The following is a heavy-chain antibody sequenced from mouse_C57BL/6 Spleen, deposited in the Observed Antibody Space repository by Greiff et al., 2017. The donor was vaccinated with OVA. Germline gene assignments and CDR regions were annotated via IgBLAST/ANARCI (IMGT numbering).Heavy chain of an antibody. CDR2: INPYNGDT. Sequence: VQLKESGPELVKPGDSVKISCKASGYSFTGYFMNWVMQSHGKSLEWIGRINPYNGDTFYNQKFKGKATLTVDKSSSTAHMELRSLTSEDSAVYYCARGERDSNDGWFAYWGQGTLVTVSA. D-gene: IGHD2-12*01. CDR1: GYSFTGYF. J-gene: IGHJ3*01. V-gene: IGHV1-20*01. CDR3: ARGERDSNDGWFAY.